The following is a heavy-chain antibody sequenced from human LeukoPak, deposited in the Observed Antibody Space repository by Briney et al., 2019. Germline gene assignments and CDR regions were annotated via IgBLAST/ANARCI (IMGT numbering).Heavy chain of an antibody. CDR3: AHGNPSRGYSGYDGFDY. J-gene: IGHJ4*02. D-gene: IGHD5-12*01. V-gene: IGHV2-5*01. CDR1: GFSPSTSGVG. CDR2: IYWNDDK. Sequence: SGPTLVNPTQTLTLTCTFSGFSPSTSGVGVGWIRQPPGKALEWLALIYWNDDKRYSPSLKSRLTITKDTSKNQVVLTMTNMDPVDTATYYCAHGNPSRGYSGYDGFDYWGQGTLVTVSS.